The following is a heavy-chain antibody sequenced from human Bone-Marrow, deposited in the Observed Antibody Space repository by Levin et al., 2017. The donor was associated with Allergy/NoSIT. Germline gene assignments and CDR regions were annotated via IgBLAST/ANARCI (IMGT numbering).Heavy chain of an antibody. CDR1: GFTFSNYA. Sequence: PGGSLRLSCAVSGFTFSNYALNWVRQAPGKGLEWVSFISGRGSKIYYPDSVQGRFIISRDSDRNSLYLQMNSLRVEDTAVYYCAREVNGLFDYWGQGTLVTVSS. CDR3: AREVNGLFDY. V-gene: IGHV3-48*01. D-gene: IGHD2-21*01. J-gene: IGHJ4*02. CDR2: ISGRGSKI.